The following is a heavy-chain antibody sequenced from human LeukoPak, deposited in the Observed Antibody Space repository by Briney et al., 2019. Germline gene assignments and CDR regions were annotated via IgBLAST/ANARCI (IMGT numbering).Heavy chain of an antibody. Sequence: SETLSLTCTVSAGSISSHYWSWIRQPPGKGLEWIGYIYYSESTTYNPSLKSRVTMSVDTAKTQFSLKLTSVTAADTAVYYCARGAVLCSGGSCYPQLFYFDYWGQGALVTVSS. V-gene: IGHV4-59*11. D-gene: IGHD2-15*01. CDR1: AGSISSHY. J-gene: IGHJ4*02. CDR3: ARGAVLCSGGSCYPQLFYFDY. CDR2: IYYSEST.